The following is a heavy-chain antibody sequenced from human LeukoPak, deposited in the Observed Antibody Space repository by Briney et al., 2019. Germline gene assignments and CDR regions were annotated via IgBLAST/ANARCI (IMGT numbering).Heavy chain of an antibody. CDR3: AGGGAGENGLRFLEWLSSSDYYYYGMDV. J-gene: IGHJ6*02. CDR1: GFTFRSYA. V-gene: IGHV3-30*04. CDR2: ISYDGSNQ. D-gene: IGHD3-3*01. Sequence: GRSLRLSCAASGFTFRSYAMHWVRQAPGKGLEWVAVISYDGSNQYYADSVKGRFTISRDNSKNTLYLQMNSLRAEDTAVYYCAGGGAGENGLRFLEWLSSSDYYYYGMDVWGQGTTVTVSS.